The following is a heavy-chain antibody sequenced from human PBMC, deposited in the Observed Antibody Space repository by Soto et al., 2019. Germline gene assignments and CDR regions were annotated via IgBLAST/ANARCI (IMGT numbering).Heavy chain of an antibody. CDR2: ISYDGSNK. V-gene: IGHV3-30*18. J-gene: IGHJ5*02. Sequence: GGSLRLSCAAAGFTFSSYGTHCVRQAPGKGLEWVAVISYDGSNKYYADSVKGRFTISRDNSKNTLYLQMNSLRAEDTAVYYCAKDPLYYYDSSGYTEAWGQGTLVTVSS. D-gene: IGHD3-22*01. CDR1: GFTFSSYG. CDR3: AKDPLYYYDSSGYTEA.